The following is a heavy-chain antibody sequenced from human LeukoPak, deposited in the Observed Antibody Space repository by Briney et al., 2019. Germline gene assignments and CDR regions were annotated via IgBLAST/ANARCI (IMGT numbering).Heavy chain of an antibody. D-gene: IGHD2-2*01. CDR2: INPSGGST. V-gene: IGHV1-46*01. Sequence: ASVKVSCKAAGYTFTSYYMHWVRQAPGQGLEWMGIINPSGGSTSYAQKFQGRVTMTRDTSTSTGYMELSSLRSEDTAVYYCAREGLMMGYCSSTSCYAFDYWGQGTLVTVSS. CDR3: AREGLMMGYCSSTSCYAFDY. CDR1: GYTFTSYY. J-gene: IGHJ4*02.